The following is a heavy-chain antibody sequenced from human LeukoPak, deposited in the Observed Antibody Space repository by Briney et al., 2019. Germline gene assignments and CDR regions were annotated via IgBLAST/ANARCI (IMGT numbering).Heavy chain of an antibody. CDR2: IRYDGSNK. CDR1: GFTFSSYG. Sequence: GGSLRLSCAASGFTFSSYGMHWVRQAPGKGLEWVAFIRYDGSNKYYADSVKGRFTISRDNSKNTLYLQMNSLRAEDTAVYYCAKDRELSRYYFDYWGQGTLVTVSS. V-gene: IGHV3-30*02. D-gene: IGHD3-16*02. CDR3: AKDRELSRYYFDY. J-gene: IGHJ4*02.